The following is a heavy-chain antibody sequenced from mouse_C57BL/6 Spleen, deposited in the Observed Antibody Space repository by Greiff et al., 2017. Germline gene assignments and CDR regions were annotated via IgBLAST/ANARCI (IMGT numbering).Heavy chain of an antibody. CDR3: ARFFYDYDVGYFDY. J-gene: IGHJ2*01. CDR1: GYSITSGYY. V-gene: IGHV3-6*01. Sequence: EVKLVESGPGLVKPSQSLSLTCSVTGYSITSGYYWNWIRQFPGNKLEWMGYISYDGSNNYNPSLKNRISITRDTSKNQFFLKLNSVTTEDTATYYCARFFYDYDVGYFDYWGQGTTLTVSS. D-gene: IGHD2-4*01. CDR2: ISYDGSN.